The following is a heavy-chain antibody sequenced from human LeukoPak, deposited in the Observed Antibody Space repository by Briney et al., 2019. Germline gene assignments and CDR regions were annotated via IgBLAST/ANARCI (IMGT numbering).Heavy chain of an antibody. CDR3: ARDITMVRGVITHYNWFDP. J-gene: IGHJ5*02. D-gene: IGHD3-10*01. CDR1: GYTFTGYY. CDR2: IIPILGIA. V-gene: IGHV1-69*04. Sequence: ASVKVSCKASGYTFTGYYMHWVRQAPGQGLEWMGRIIPILGIANYAQKFQGRVTITADKSTSTAYMELSSLRSEDTAVYYCARDITMVRGVITHYNWFDPWGQGTLVTVSS.